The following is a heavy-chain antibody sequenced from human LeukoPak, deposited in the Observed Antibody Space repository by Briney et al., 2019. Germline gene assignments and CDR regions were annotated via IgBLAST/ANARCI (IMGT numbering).Heavy chain of an antibody. Sequence: GGSLRLSCAASGFTFSNYWMSWVRQAPGKGLEWVANIKQDGTEKYYVDSVKGRFTISRDNAKNSLYLQMNSLRVEDTAVYYCAKVANYYYGSGSYYFFEHWGQGTPVTASS. CDR1: GFTFSNYW. V-gene: IGHV3-7*01. CDR2: IKQDGTEK. J-gene: IGHJ4*02. D-gene: IGHD3-10*01. CDR3: AKVANYYYGSGSYYFFEH.